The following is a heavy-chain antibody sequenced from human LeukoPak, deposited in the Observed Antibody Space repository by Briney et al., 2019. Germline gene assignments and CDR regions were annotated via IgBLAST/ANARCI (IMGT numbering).Heavy chain of an antibody. J-gene: IGHJ4*02. CDR1: GGSFSGYY. CDR2: INHSGST. V-gene: IGHV4-34*01. Sequence: SETLSLTCAVYGGSFSGYYWSWIRQPPGKGLEWIGEINHSGSTNYNPSLKSRVTISVDTSKNQFSLKLSSVTAADTAVYYCARGRRWLQSPHLPRSYYFDYWGQGTLVTVSS. CDR3: ARGRRWLQSPHLPRSYYFDY. D-gene: IGHD5-24*01.